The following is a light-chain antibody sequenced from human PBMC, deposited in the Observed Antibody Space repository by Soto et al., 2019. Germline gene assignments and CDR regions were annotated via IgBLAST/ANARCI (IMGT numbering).Light chain of an antibody. CDR3: QQSYSNPQT. CDR1: QSISSY. J-gene: IGKJ1*01. V-gene: IGKV1-39*01. CDR2: AAS. Sequence: DIQMTQSPSSLSASVGDRVTITCRASQSISSYLNWYQQKPGKAPKLLIYAASSLQSGVPSRFSGSGSGTDLTLTISSLQPEDFATYYCQQSYSNPQTFGQGTKVEIK.